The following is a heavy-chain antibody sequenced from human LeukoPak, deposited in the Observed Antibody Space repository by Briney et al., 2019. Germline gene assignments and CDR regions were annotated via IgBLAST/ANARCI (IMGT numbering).Heavy chain of an antibody. D-gene: IGHD3-10*01. V-gene: IGHV3-48*03. J-gene: IGHJ5*02. CDR1: GFNFSNYE. CDR2: INSIGSTK. Sequence: PGGSLRLSCAASGFNFSNYEMNWVRQAPGKGLEWLSYINSIGSTKYYADFVKGRFTVSRDNAKNSLYLQMNSPRAEDTSVYYCARVYYGSRSEDNWFDPWGQGTLVTVSS. CDR3: ARVYYGSRSEDNWFDP.